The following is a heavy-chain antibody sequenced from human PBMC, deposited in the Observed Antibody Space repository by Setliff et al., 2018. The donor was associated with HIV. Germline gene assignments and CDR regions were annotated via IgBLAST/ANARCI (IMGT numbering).Heavy chain of an antibody. J-gene: IGHJ5*02. CDR1: GGSISSGGYY. D-gene: IGHD4-17*01. CDR2: TYYSGST. CDR3: ARAGVYRYYAFDP. V-gene: IGHV4-31*03. Sequence: SESLSLTCTVSGGSISSGGYYWSWIRQLPGKGLEWIGYTYYSGSTYYNPSLKSRVTISVDTSKYQFSLKLNSVTSADTAVYYCARAGVYRYYAFDPWGQGALFTVSS.